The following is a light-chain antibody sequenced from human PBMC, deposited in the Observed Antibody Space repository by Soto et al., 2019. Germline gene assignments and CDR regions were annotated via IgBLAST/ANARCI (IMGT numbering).Light chain of an antibody. Sequence: EIVMTQSPATLSVSPGERATLSCRASQSVSSNLAWYQQKPDQAPRLLIYGASTRATGITARFSGSGSGTEFTLTISTLQSEDFAVYYCQKYNNWPPLTFGQGTRLEIK. CDR1: QSVSSN. J-gene: IGKJ5*01. V-gene: IGKV3-15*01. CDR2: GAS. CDR3: QKYNNWPPLT.